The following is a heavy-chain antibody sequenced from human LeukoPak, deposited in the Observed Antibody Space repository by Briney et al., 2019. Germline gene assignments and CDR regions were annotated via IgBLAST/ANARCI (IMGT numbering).Heavy chain of an antibody. CDR3: ARRNYYYGSGRPHNWFDP. D-gene: IGHD3-10*01. J-gene: IGHJ5*02. CDR2: IYPGDSDT. V-gene: IGHV5-51*01. Sequence: GEPLKISCKGSGYSFTSYWIGWVRQMPGKGLEWMGIIYPGDSDTRYSPSFQGQVTISADKSISTAYLQWSSLKASDTAMYYCARRNYYYGSGRPHNWFDPWGQGTLVTVSS. CDR1: GYSFTSYW.